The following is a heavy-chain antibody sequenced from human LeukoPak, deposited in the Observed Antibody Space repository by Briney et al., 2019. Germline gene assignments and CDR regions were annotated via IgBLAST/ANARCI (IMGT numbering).Heavy chain of an antibody. Sequence: PSETLSLTCAVYGGSFSGYYWSWIRQPPGKGLGWIGEINHSGSTNYNPSLKSRVTISVDTSKNQFSLKLSSVTAADTAVYYCARGPFNVDTAMVTVPFLDYWGQGTLVTVSS. J-gene: IGHJ4*02. CDR2: INHSGST. CDR3: ARGPFNVDTAMVTVPFLDY. V-gene: IGHV4-34*01. D-gene: IGHD5-18*01. CDR1: GGSFSGYY.